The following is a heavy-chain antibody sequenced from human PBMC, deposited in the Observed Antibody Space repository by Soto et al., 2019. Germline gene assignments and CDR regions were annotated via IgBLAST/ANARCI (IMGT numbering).Heavy chain of an antibody. Sequence: EVRLVESGGGLVQPGGSLRLSCAASGFTFSRYWMHWVRQAPGKGLVWVSRINSDGSTTTYADSVKGRFTISRDNAKNTLYLQMNSLRAEDTAVYYCARALSLHAFDIWGQGTMVTVSS. J-gene: IGHJ3*02. CDR1: GFTFSRYW. V-gene: IGHV3-74*01. CDR3: ARALSLHAFDI. CDR2: INSDGSTT.